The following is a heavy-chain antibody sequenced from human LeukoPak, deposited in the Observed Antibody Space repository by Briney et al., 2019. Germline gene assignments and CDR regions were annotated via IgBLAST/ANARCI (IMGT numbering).Heavy chain of an antibody. D-gene: IGHD3-22*01. CDR2: INHSGST. Sequence: SETLSLTCTVSGGSISSYYWSWIRQPPGKGLEWIGEINHSGSTNYNPSLTSRVTISVDTSKNQFSLKLSSVTAADTAVYYCASWDSSGLDAFDIWGQGTMVTVSS. CDR3: ASWDSSGLDAFDI. J-gene: IGHJ3*02. CDR1: GGSISSYY. V-gene: IGHV4-34*01.